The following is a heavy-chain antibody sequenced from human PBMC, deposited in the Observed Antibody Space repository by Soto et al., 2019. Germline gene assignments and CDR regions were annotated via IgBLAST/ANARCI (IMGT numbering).Heavy chain of an antibody. CDR3: AADLRDSGIYDY. CDR1: GFTFTSSA. V-gene: IGHV1-58*01. Sequence: QMQLVQSGPEVKKPGTSVKVSCKASGFTFTSSAVQWVRQARGQRLEWIGWIVVGSGNTNYAQKFQERVTITRDMVTSTVYMELSSRRFEDTAVYYWAADLRDSGIYDYWIQGTLATVSS. D-gene: IGHD1-26*01. CDR2: IVVGSGNT. J-gene: IGHJ4*02.